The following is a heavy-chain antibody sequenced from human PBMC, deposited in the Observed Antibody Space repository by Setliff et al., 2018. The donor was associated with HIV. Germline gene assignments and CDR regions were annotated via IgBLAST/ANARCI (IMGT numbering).Heavy chain of an antibody. CDR2: IYSGGST. CDR3: ASCLRGSDAFDI. CDR1: GFTVSSNY. V-gene: IGHV3-53*01. Sequence: GRSLRLSCAASGFTVSSNYMSWVRQAPGKGLKWVSVIYSGGSTYYAYSVKGRFTISRDNSKNTLYLQMNSLRAEDTAVYYCASCLRGSDAFDIWGQGTMVTVS. J-gene: IGHJ3*02. D-gene: IGHD3-10*01.